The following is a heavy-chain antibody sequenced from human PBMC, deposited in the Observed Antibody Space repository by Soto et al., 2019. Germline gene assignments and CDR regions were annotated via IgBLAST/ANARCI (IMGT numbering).Heavy chain of an antibody. Sequence: ASVKVSCKASGYRFTSYGISWVRQAPGQGLEWMGWISAYNGNTNYAQKLQGRVTMTTDTSTSTAYMELSRLRSDDTAVYYCAREKYSSGWYPDYYYYYGMDVWGQGTTVTVSS. J-gene: IGHJ6*02. D-gene: IGHD6-19*01. CDR3: AREKYSSGWYPDYYYYYGMDV. CDR1: GYRFTSYG. CDR2: ISAYNGNT. V-gene: IGHV1-18*01.